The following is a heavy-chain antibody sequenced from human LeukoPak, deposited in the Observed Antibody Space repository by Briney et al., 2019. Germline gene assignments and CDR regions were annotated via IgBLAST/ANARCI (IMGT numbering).Heavy chain of an antibody. J-gene: IGHJ4*02. Sequence: GGSLRLSCAASGFTFSSSAMSWVRQAPGKGLEGVSAISGSGGSTYHAVSVKGRFTIPRDNSKNALHLQMNSLRAEDTAVYYCAKDSRLEYWGQGNLVPVSS. CDR3: AKDSRLEY. CDR1: GFTFSSSA. D-gene: IGHD1-1*01. CDR2: ISGSGGST. V-gene: IGHV3-23*01.